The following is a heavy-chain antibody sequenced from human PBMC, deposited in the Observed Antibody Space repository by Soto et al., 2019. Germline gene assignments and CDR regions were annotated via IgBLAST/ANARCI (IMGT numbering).Heavy chain of an antibody. J-gene: IGHJ6*02. V-gene: IGHV3-48*03. D-gene: IGHD2-2*01. Sequence: PGGSLRLSCVASGFTFRSYEVNWVRQAPGKGLEWVSSISSSGGSIYYADSVKGRFTISRDNAKNSLYLQMNSLRAEDTAVYYCAVLPAAMQPWSYYHGMDVWGQGTTVTVSS. CDR2: ISSSGGSI. CDR1: GFTFRSYE. CDR3: AVLPAAMQPWSYYHGMDV.